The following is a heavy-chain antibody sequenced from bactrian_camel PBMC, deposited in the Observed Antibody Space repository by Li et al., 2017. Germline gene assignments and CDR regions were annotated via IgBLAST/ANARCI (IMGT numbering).Heavy chain of an antibody. CDR3: AREPGSSTWLADFGY. Sequence: HVQLVESGGGSVQAGGSLRLSCTASGYTSGTYCMGWYRQAPGKEREGVAHMDSLGNPSYADSVKGRFTISRDNAKNTLYLQLDSLKTEDTAMYYCAREPGSSTWLADFGYWGQGTQVTVS. D-gene: IGHD6*01. CDR2: MDSLGNP. V-gene: IGHV3S55*01. J-gene: IGHJ6*01. CDR1: GYTSGTYC.